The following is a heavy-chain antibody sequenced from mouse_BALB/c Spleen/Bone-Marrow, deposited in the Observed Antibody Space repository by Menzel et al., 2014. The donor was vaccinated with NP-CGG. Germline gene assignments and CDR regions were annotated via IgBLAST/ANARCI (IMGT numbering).Heavy chain of an antibody. Sequence: VHLVGSGPGLVAPSQSLSITCTVSGFSLSRYSVHWVRQPPGKGLEWLGMIWGGGSTDYNSALKSRLSISKDNSKSQVFLKMNSLQTDDTAMYYCARNIHITTWMDYWGQGTSVTVSS. D-gene: IGHD1-2*01. CDR3: ARNIHITTWMDY. J-gene: IGHJ4*01. CDR2: IWGGGST. CDR1: GFSLSRYS. V-gene: IGHV2-6-4*01.